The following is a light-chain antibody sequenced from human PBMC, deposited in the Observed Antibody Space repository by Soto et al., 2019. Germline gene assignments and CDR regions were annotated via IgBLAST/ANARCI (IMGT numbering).Light chain of an antibody. CDR3: QHQT. J-gene: IGKJ2*01. CDR1: QSVSSSY. Sequence: EIVLTQSPGTLSLSPGERATLSCRASQSVSSSYLAWYQQKPGQAPRLLIYGASSRATGIPDRFSGSGSGTDFTLTISRLEPEDCAVYYCQHQTFGQGTKLEIK. V-gene: IGKV3-20*01. CDR2: GAS.